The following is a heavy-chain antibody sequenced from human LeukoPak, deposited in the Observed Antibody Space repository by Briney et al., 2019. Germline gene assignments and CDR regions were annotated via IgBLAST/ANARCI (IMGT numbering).Heavy chain of an antibody. CDR2: ISSNGGST. J-gene: IGHJ2*01. CDR1: GFTFSSYA. Sequence: PGGSLRLSCAASGFTFSSYAMHWVRQAPGKGLEYVSAISSNGGSTYYANSVKGRFTISRDNSKNTLYLQMGSLRAEDMAVYYCARDSHYYDSSGLFSPRANWYFDLWGRGTLVTVSS. D-gene: IGHD3-22*01. V-gene: IGHV3-64*01. CDR3: ARDSHYYDSSGLFSPRANWYFDL.